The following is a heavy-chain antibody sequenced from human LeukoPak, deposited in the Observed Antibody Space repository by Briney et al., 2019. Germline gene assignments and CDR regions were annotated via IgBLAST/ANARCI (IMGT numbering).Heavy chain of an antibody. V-gene: IGHV3-7*03. CDR2: INQDGGET. D-gene: IGHD3-10*01. CDR1: EFTSSNHW. Sequence: GGSLRLSCVVFEFTSSNHWMSWVRQAPGKGLEWVANINQDGGETYYVDSVKGRFTISRDNAKNSLYLQMNSLRAEDTALYYCAKDFTRVLDNWGQGTLVTVSS. J-gene: IGHJ4*02. CDR3: AKDFTRVLDN.